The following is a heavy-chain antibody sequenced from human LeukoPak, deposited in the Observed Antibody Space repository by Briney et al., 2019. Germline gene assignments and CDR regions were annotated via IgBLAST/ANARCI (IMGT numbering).Heavy chain of an antibody. Sequence: SETLSLTCTVSGGSISRYCWSWIRQPPGKGLEWIGYIYYSGSTNYNPSLKSRVTISVDTSKNQFSLKLSSVTAADTAVYYCARGDVALGYSSHAFDIWGQGTMVTVSS. CDR2: IYYSGST. J-gene: IGHJ3*02. V-gene: IGHV4-59*01. CDR1: GGSISRYC. D-gene: IGHD6-13*01. CDR3: ARGDVALGYSSHAFDI.